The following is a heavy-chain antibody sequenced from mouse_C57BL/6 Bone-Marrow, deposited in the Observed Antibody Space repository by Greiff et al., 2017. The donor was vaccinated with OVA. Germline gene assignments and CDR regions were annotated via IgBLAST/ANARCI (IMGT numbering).Heavy chain of an antibody. V-gene: IGHV14-4*01. CDR1: GFNIKDDY. J-gene: IGHJ4*01. Sequence: VQLKESGAELVRPGASVKLSCTASGFNIKDDYMHWVKQRPEQGLEWIGWIDPENGDTEYASKFQGKATITADTSSNTAYLQLSSLTSEDTAVYYCTTDGKRAMDYWGQGTSVTVSS. D-gene: IGHD2-1*01. CDR3: TTDGKRAMDY. CDR2: IDPENGDT.